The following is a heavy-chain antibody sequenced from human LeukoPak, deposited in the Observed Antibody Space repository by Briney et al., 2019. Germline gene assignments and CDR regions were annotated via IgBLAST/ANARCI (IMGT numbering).Heavy chain of an antibody. D-gene: IGHD5-24*01. V-gene: IGHV3-23*01. CDR1: GFTFSSSA. J-gene: IGHJ4*02. CDR3: AKSGYNRFDY. CDR2: ISGSGSGGST. Sequence: GGSLRLSCAASGFTFSSSAMSWVRQAPGKGLEWVSSISGSGSGGSTYYADSVKVRFTISRDNSKNTLYLQMNSLRAEDTAVYYCAKSGYNRFDYWGQGTLVTVSS.